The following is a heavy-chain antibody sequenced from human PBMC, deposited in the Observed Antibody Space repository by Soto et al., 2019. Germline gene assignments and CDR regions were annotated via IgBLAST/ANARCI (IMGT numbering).Heavy chain of an antibody. J-gene: IGHJ6*02. V-gene: IGHV1-18*01. D-gene: IGHD3-16*01. CDR1: GYIFVNYG. CDR3: VMVDNYVTPTPQDV. CDR2: ISPYTGNT. Sequence: QVQLVQSGDEVKKPGASVKVSCKASGYIFVNYGIAWVRQAPGQGLEWMGWISPYTGNTHSATKVQGRLTTTTDTSTSTAYMDLGSLTSDETAVYYCVMVDNYVTPTPQDVWGQGTTVTVSS.